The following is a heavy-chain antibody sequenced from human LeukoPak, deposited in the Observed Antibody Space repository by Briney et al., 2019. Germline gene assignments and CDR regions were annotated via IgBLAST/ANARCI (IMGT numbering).Heavy chain of an antibody. Sequence: GGSLSLSCEAPGLTFSSYAMSWPRQAPGKGREWVSAISASGGSTYYADSVKGRFTISRDNSKNTLYLQMNSLRAEDTAVYYCAPEGGYSYDYWGQGTLVTVSS. CDR1: GLTFSSYA. J-gene: IGHJ4*02. CDR2: ISASGGST. CDR3: APEGGYSYDY. V-gene: IGHV3-23*01. D-gene: IGHD5-18*01.